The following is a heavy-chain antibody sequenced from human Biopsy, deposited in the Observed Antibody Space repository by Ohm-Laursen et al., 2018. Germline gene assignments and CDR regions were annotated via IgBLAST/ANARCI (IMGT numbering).Heavy chain of an antibody. CDR2: NQNSGST. CDR1: GGSLSGYF. Sequence: GTLSLTCPVSGGSLSGYFWSWIRQPPGKGLEWIGHNQNSGSTNYNPSLKSRVTISADTSKNQFSLRLSSVTAADTAMYYCARGRGWGNTYFRSFDYWGQGTLVTVSS. J-gene: IGHJ4*02. V-gene: IGHV4-59*01. CDR3: ARGRGWGNTYFRSFDY. D-gene: IGHD3-9*01.